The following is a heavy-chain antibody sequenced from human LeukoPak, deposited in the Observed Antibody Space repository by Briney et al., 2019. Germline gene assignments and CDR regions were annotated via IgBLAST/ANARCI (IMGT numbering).Heavy chain of an antibody. CDR2: IYYSGST. V-gene: IGHV4-59*01. CDR1: GGSISDYY. J-gene: IGHJ6*03. CDR3: ARGDFCSKSNCYLRPMDV. Sequence: SETLSLTCTVSGGSISDYYWNWIRQPPGKGLEWIGYIYYSGSTTYNPSLKSRVTMSVDTAKNQFSLKLRSVTAADTAAYYCARGDFCSKSNCYLRPMDVWGKGTTVTVSS. D-gene: IGHD3-3*01.